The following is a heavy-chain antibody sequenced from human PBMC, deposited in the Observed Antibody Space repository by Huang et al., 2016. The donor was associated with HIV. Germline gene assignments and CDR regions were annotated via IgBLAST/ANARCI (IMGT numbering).Heavy chain of an antibody. CDR3: STDGEPYYFEY. V-gene: IGHV3-49*03. J-gene: IGHJ4*02. Sequence: EVNMVEFGGGSVQPGRSLRLSCLTSGFPFRDYALTWFRQSPGKGLEWGVLIISNVYGGTLQYAASVKGRFIISRDDSRNIAYLEMNSPKTEDTGTYYCSTDGEPYYFEYWGRGTRVTVAS. CDR1: GFPFRDYA. CDR2: IISNVYGGTL.